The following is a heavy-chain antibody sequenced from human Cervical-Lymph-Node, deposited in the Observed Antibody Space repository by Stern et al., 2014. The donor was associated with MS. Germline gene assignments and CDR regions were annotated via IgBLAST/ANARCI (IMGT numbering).Heavy chain of an antibody. CDR2: IFPGGSDI. Sequence: EVQLVESGPEVKRPGESLKISCQASGYTFTSYWIGWVRQMPGKGLEWIAIIFPGGSDIRYSPSFPGQVPISADKSSSPAYLQWNNLKASDTAIYYCARQRYFDYWGQGTLVTVSS. V-gene: IGHV5-51*01. J-gene: IGHJ4*02. CDR3: ARQRYFDY. CDR1: GYTFTSYW.